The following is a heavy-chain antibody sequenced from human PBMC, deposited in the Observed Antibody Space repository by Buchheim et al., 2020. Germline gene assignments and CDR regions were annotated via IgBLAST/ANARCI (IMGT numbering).Heavy chain of an antibody. V-gene: IGHV3-30*18. CDR1: GFTFSSYS. Sequence: QVQLVESGGGVVQPGRSLRLSCAASGFTFSSYSMHWVRQAPGKGLEWVAIISYDGSNKYYADSVKGRFTISRDNSKDTLYLQMNSLRAEDTAVYYCAKVPTGYSYGSAYFDYWGQGTL. J-gene: IGHJ4*02. D-gene: IGHD5-18*01. CDR2: ISYDGSNK. CDR3: AKVPTGYSYGSAYFDY.